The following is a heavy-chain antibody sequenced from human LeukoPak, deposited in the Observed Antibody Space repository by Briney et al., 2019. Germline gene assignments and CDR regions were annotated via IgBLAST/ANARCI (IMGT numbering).Heavy chain of an antibody. V-gene: IGHV4-59*01. CDR3: ARGTGSYWFDS. J-gene: IGHJ5*01. CDR2: VHDSGST. Sequence: SETLSLTCTVSGGSISSYYWTWIRQPPGKGLEWIGYVHDSGSTNSSPSLKRRVTISLDTSKNQSYLKLNSVTAADSAVYYCARGTGSYWFDSWGQGTPVTVSS. D-gene: IGHD3-10*01. CDR1: GGSISSYY.